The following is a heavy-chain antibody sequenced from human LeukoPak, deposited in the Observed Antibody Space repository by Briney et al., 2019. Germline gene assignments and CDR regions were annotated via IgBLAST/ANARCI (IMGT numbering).Heavy chain of an antibody. J-gene: IGHJ4*02. D-gene: IGHD6-13*01. CDR3: AKQRMTVAAAIDY. V-gene: IGHV3-23*01. CDR1: GFTFSSYA. Sequence: GRSLRLSCAASGFTFSSYAMSWVRQAPGKGLDWVSAISGSGGSTYYAGSVKGRFTISRDNSKNTLYLQMNSLRAEDTAVYDCAKQRMTVAAAIDYWGQGTLVTVSS. CDR2: ISGSGGST.